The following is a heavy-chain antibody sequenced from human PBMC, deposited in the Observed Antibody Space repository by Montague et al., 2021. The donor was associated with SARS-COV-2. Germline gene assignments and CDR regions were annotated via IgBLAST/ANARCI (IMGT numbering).Heavy chain of an antibody. D-gene: IGHD3-22*01. CDR1: GASFGDDH. J-gene: IGHJ4*02. CDR2: IKQSGST. CDR3: ARGHLSVSMIVVVFTSASYCFDS. Sequence: SETLSLTCAVYGASFGDDHWSWIRQPPGKGLEWIGDIKQSGSTNYNPSLKSRVTISVDTSKNQFSLKVTSVTAADTAVYFCARGHLSVSMIVVVFTSASYCFDSWGQGAQVTVSS. V-gene: IGHV4-34*01.